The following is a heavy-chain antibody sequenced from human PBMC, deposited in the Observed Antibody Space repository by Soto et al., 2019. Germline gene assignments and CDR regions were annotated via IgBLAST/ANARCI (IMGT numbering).Heavy chain of an antibody. CDR3: ARDKGGGYSYGYMERLWFEP. V-gene: IGHV4-4*07. Sequence: SETLSRTCTVSGGSISSYYWSCIRQPAGKGLEWIGRIYTSGSTNYNPSLKSRVTMSVDTSKNQFSLKLSSVTAADTAVYYCARDKGGGYSYGYMERLWFEPWGQGTLVTVSS. CDR1: GGSISSYY. D-gene: IGHD5-18*01. CDR2: IYTSGST. J-gene: IGHJ5*02.